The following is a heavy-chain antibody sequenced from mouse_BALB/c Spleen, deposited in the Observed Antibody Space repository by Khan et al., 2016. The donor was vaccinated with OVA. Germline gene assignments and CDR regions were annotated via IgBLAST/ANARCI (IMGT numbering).Heavy chain of an antibody. V-gene: IGHV9-3-1*01. CDR2: INTYTGEP. CDR1: GHTFTKYG. CDR3: ARPPYFSYVMDN. J-gene: IGHJ4*01. D-gene: IGHD2-10*01. Sequence: VQLKQSGPELKKPGETVKISCKASGHTFTKYGMNWVKQTPGKGLRWMGWINTYTGEPTYADDFNGRFAFSLETSASTAYLQINNLKNEDTATYFCARPPYFSYVMDNWGQGTSVTVSS.